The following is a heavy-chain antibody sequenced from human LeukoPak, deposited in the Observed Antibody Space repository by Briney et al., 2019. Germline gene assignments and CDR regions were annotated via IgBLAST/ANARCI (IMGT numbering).Heavy chain of an antibody. CDR1: GFTFSSYA. D-gene: IGHD3-22*01. V-gene: IGHV3-23*01. CDR3: AKGLALGVYDSSGYFDY. J-gene: IGHJ4*02. CDR2: ISGSGGST. Sequence: GGSLRLSCAASGFTFSSYAMSWVRQAPGKRLEWVSIISGSGGSTSYADSVKGRFTISRDNSNNTLYLQMSSLRAEDTALYYCAKGLALGVYDSSGYFDYWGQGTLVTVSS.